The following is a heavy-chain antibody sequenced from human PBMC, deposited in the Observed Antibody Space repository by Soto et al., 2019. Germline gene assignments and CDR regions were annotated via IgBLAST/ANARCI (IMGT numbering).Heavy chain of an antibody. V-gene: IGHV1-46*01. CDR1: GYTVINYY. CDR2: IDPNDDYT. CDR3: ARVGVKRAKDFLSGYYNWFDT. J-gene: IGHJ5*02. Sequence: ASVKVSCKASGYTVINYYVHCVRQAPGQVLEWVGIIDPNDDYTFYAEKFQGRVTMISDASTSTLFMEVTRLTSADTAIYFCARVGVKRAKDFLSGYYNWFDTWGQGTLVTVSS. D-gene: IGHD3-3*01.